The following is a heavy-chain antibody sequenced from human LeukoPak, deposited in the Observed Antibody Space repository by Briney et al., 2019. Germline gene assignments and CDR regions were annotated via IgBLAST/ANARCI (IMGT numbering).Heavy chain of an antibody. CDR1: GFTFSSYW. Sequence: GGSLRLSCAASGFTFSSYWIHWVRQAPGKGLVWVSRISPDGRITGYADSVEGRFTVSRDNTKSTLYLQMNSLRAEDTAIYYCARNFDYGDYLWGQGTLVTVSS. CDR2: ISPDGRIT. V-gene: IGHV3-74*01. D-gene: IGHD4-17*01. J-gene: IGHJ5*02. CDR3: ARNFDYGDYL.